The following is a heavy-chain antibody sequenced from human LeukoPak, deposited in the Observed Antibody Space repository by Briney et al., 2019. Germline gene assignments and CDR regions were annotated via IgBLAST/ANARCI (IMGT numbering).Heavy chain of an antibody. Sequence: SVKVSCKASGGTFSSYAISWVRQAPGQGLEWMGRIIPILGIANYAQKFLGRVTITADKSTSTAYMELSSLRSEDTAVYYCARISSDDAFDIWGQGTMVTVSS. CDR3: ARISSDDAFDI. CDR2: IIPILGIA. V-gene: IGHV1-69*04. J-gene: IGHJ3*02. CDR1: GGTFSSYA. D-gene: IGHD3-3*02.